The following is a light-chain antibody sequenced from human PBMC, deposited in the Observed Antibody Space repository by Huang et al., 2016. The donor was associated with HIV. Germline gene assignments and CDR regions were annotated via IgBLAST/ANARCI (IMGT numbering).Light chain of an antibody. CDR2: GPS. CDR1: KAASSDF. V-gene: IGKV3-20*01. Sequence: VVMTQSPGTLSLSPGERASLSCRASKAASSDFLAWYQHKPGQAPRLLISGPSNRATGVPDRFSVSWSGTDFTLIIDRLEPEDFALYYCQQFGYSPFTFGGGTILEI. CDR3: QQFGYSPFT. J-gene: IGKJ4*01.